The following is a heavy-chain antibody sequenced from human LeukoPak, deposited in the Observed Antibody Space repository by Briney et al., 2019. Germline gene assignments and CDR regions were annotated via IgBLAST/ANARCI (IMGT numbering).Heavy chain of an antibody. D-gene: IGHD6-6*01. CDR3: AREEYSSSSGFDP. V-gene: IGHV3-48*03. CDR1: GFTFSSYE. Sequence: QPGGSLRLSCAASGFTFSSYEMNWVRQAPGKGLEWVPYISSSGSTIYYADSVKGRFTISRDNAKNSLYLQMNSLRAEDTAVYYCAREEYSSSSGFDPWGQGTLVTVSS. CDR2: ISSSGSTI. J-gene: IGHJ5*02.